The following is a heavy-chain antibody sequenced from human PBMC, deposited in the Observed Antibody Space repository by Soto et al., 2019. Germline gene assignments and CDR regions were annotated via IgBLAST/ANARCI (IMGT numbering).Heavy chain of an antibody. CDR2: IIPILGIA. J-gene: IGHJ3*02. CDR3: ARKITYYYGSGSYKSDAFDI. D-gene: IGHD3-10*01. Sequence: EASVKVSCKASGGTFSSYTISWVRQAPGQGLEWMGRIIPILGIANYAQKFQGRVTITADKSTSTAYMELSSLRSEDTAVYYCARKITYYYGSGSYKSDAFDIWG. V-gene: IGHV1-69*02. CDR1: GGTFSSYT.